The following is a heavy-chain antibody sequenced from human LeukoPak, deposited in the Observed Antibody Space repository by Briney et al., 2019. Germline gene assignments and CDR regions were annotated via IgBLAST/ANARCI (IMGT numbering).Heavy chain of an antibody. Sequence: SETLSLTCTVSGGSISSYYWSWIRQPPGKGLEWIGHIYYSGSTNYNPSLKSRVTISVDTSKNQFSLKLSSVTAADTAVYYCAGASYDSSGVHWGQGTLVTVSS. CDR2: IYYSGST. V-gene: IGHV4-59*01. D-gene: IGHD3-22*01. CDR3: AGASYDSSGVH. J-gene: IGHJ4*02. CDR1: GGSISSYY.